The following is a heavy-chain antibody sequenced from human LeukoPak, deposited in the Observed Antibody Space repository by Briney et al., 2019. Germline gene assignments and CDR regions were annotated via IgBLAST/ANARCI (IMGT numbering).Heavy chain of an antibody. CDR1: GGSISSYY. J-gene: IGHJ4*02. V-gene: IGHV4-59*01. D-gene: IGHD2-21*01. CDR3: ARDHGENFDY. CDR2: IFYSGST. Sequence: SETLSLTCTVSGGSISSYYWSWIRQPPGKGLKWIGYIFYSGSTNYNPSLKSRVTISVDTAKNQFSLKLTSVTAADTAVYYCARDHGENFDYWGQGILVTVSS.